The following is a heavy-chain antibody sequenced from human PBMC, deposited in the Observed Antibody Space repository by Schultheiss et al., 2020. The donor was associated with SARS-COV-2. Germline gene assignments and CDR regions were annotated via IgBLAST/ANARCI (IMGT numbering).Heavy chain of an antibody. CDR3: ARDSGYSGSKNCFDP. CDR1: GYTFTGYY. J-gene: IGHJ5*02. V-gene: IGHV1-2*02. Sequence: ASVKVSCKASGYTFTGYYMHWVRQAPGQGLEWMGWINPNSGGTNYAQKFQGRVTMARDTSISTAHMELSSLRSDDTAVYYCARDSGYSGSKNCFDPWGQGTLVTVSS. D-gene: IGHD1-26*01. CDR2: INPNSGGT.